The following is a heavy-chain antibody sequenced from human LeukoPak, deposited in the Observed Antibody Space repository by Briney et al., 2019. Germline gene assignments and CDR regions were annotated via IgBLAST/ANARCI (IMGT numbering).Heavy chain of an antibody. D-gene: IGHD3-3*01. CDR3: ARFRFSYYDFWSGYSKPPNWFDP. J-gene: IGHJ5*02. V-gene: IGHV1-18*01. CDR1: GYTFTSYG. CDR2: ISAYNGNT. Sequence: GASVKVSCKASGYTFTSYGISWVRQAPGQGLEWMGWISAYNGNTNYAQKLQGRVTMTTDTSTSTAYMELRSLRSDDTAVYYCARFRFSYYDFWSGYSKPPNWFDPWGQGTLVTVSS.